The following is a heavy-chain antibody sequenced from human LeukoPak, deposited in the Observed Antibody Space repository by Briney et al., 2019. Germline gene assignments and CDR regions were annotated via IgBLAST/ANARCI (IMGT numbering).Heavy chain of an antibody. J-gene: IGHJ3*02. CDR1: GYSFTNYW. D-gene: IGHD2-15*01. V-gene: IGHV5-51*01. Sequence: GEYLKIFCWSSGYSFTNYWIGWVRQLPGESLEWVGINYHDDSDTRYSPSFQGQVTISADKSISTAYLQWSSLKASDTAMYYCARRGYCSGGRCNSAFDIWGQGTKVTVSS. CDR3: ARRGYCSGGRCNSAFDI. CDR2: NYHDDSDT.